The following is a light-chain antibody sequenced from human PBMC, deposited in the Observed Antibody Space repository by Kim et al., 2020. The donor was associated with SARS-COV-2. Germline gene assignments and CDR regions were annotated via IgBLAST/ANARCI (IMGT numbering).Light chain of an antibody. Sequence: GKTGTSSGHRSSGSIDDKFLQWYQQRPGGVPTAVIYEDDQRPSGVSDRFSGSIDNSSNSASLTISGLRTEDEADYYCQSYNRDNVLFGGGTQLTVL. J-gene: IGLJ2*01. CDR2: EDD. V-gene: IGLV6-57*03. CDR3: QSYNRDNVL. CDR1: SGSIDDKF.